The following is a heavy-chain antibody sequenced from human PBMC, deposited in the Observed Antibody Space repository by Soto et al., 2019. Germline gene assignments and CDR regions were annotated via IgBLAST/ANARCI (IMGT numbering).Heavy chain of an antibody. V-gene: IGHV3-30-3*01. CDR1: GFIFSGYA. Sequence: QVQLVESGGGVVQPGGSLRLSCAASGFIFSGYAMHWVRQAPGKGLEWVAVISYDGNTQYYADSVKGRFTVSRDNSNNILYVEMNNLSDEDTAMDYCAKETNAYEINFWGQGTLVTVSP. D-gene: IGHD3-9*01. CDR2: ISYDGNTQ. CDR3: AKETNAYEINF. J-gene: IGHJ4*02.